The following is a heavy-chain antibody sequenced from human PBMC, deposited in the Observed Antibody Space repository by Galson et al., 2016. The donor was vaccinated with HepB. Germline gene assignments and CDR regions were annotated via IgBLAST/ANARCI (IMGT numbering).Heavy chain of an antibody. CDR2: INHRGST. D-gene: IGHD6-19*01. V-gene: IGHV4-34*01. J-gene: IGHJ5*02. Sequence: ETLSLTCAVSGGSFSGYYWSWIRQPPGKGLEWIGKINHRGSTDYNPSLKSRVTISIDTSKNQFSLKLSSVTAADTAVYYYARGIAVAGLGFLWAPHHWFDPWGQGTLVTVSS. CDR3: ARGIAVAGLGFLWAPHHWFDP. CDR1: GGSFSGYY.